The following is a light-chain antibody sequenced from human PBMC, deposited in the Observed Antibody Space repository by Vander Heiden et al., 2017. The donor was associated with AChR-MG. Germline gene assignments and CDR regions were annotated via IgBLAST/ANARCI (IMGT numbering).Light chain of an antibody. Sequence: SALTQPASVSGSPGQSIPISCTGTRSDVGSYNLVSWYQQHPGKAPKLMIYEVSKRPSGVSNRFSGSKSGNTASLTISGLQAEDEADYYCCSYAGSSTFYVFGTGTKVTVL. CDR1: RSDVGSYNL. CDR3: CSYAGSSTFYV. CDR2: EVS. J-gene: IGLJ1*01. V-gene: IGLV2-23*02.